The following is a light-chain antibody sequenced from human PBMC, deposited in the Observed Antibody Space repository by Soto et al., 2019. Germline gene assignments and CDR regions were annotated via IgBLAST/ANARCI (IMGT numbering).Light chain of an antibody. V-gene: IGLV4-60*02. Sequence: QLVLTQSSSASASLGSSVKLTCTLSSGHSSYIIAWHQQQPGKAPRFLMKLEGSGSYNKGSGVPDRFSGSSSGADRYLTISNPQFEDEADYYCETWDFNTRVFGGGTQLTVL. CDR2: LEGSGSY. CDR3: ETWDFNTRV. J-gene: IGLJ3*02. CDR1: SGHSSYI.